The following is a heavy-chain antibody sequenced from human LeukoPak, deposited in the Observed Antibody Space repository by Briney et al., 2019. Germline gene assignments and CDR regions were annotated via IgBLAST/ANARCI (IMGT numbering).Heavy chain of an antibody. CDR3: AKNYDFWSGYPDDY. CDR2: ISGSGGST. J-gene: IGHJ4*02. V-gene: IGHV3-23*01. CDR1: GFTFSSYG. D-gene: IGHD3-3*01. Sequence: GGSLRLSCAASGFTFSSYGMSWVRQAPGKGLEWVSAISGSGGSTYYADSVKGRFTISRDNSKNTLYLQMNSLRAEDTAVYYCAKNYDFWSGYPDDYWGQGTLVTVSS.